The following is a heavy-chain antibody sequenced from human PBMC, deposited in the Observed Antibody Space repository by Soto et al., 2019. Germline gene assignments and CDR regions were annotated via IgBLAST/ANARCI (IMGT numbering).Heavy chain of an antibody. CDR2: VYNSGNT. J-gene: IGHJ4*02. CDR3: ARTHWVSGTEY. Sequence: QVQLQESGPGLVKPSETLSLTCTVSGGSMTGYFWSWIRQPAGKALEWIGHVYNSGNTVYNPSLASRIPMAVDTAKRQFSLKLKSVTAADTAVYYCARTHWVSGTEYWGQGILVTVSS. CDR1: GGSMTGYF. D-gene: IGHD6-19*01. V-gene: IGHV4-4*07.